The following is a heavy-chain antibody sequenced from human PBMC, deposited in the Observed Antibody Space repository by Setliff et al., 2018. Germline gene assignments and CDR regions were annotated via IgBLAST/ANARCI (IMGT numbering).Heavy chain of an antibody. CDR1: GYSISSGYY. D-gene: IGHD3-22*01. J-gene: IGHJ4*02. V-gene: IGHV4-38-2*02. Sequence: PSETLSLTCTVSGYSISSGYYWGWIRQPPGKGLEWIGSIYHSGSTYYNPSLKSRVTISVDTSKNQFSLKLSSVTAADTAVYYCARGLNYYDSSGYYPSKTYYFDYWGQGTLVTVSS. CDR3: ARGLNYYDSSGYYPSKTYYFDY. CDR2: IYHSGST.